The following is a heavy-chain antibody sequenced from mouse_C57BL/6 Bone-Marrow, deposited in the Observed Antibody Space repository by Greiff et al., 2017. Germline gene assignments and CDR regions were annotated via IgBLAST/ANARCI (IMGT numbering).Heavy chain of an antibody. V-gene: IGHV1-20*01. J-gene: IGHJ3*01. Sequence: EVQRVESGPELVKPGDSVKISCKASGYSFTGYFMNWVMQSHGKSLEWIGRINPYNGDTFYTQKFKGKATLTVDKSSSTAHMELRSLTSEDSAVYYCARHYSDWGFAYWGQGTLVTVSA. CDR2: INPYNGDT. CDR1: GYSFTGYF. D-gene: IGHD2-12*01. CDR3: ARHYSDWGFAY.